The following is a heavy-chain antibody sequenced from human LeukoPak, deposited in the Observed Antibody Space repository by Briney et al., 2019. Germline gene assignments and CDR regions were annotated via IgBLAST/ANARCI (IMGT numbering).Heavy chain of an antibody. CDR3: AKDRTGTTGADWFDP. CDR2: ISPYNGNT. J-gene: IGHJ5*02. Sequence: GASVKVSCKTSGYTFRNYGITWVRQIPGQGLEWMGWISPYNGNTNYAQKLQGRVTMTTDTSTSTAYMELRSLTSDDTAVYYCAKDRTGTTGADWFDPWGQGTLVTVSS. V-gene: IGHV1-18*01. CDR1: GYTFRNYG. D-gene: IGHD1-1*01.